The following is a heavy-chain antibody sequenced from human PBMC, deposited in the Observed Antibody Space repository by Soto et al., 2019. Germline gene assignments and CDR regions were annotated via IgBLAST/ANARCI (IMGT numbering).Heavy chain of an antibody. CDR1: GFTFSSYG. V-gene: IGHV3-33*01. J-gene: IGHJ5*02. CDR3: ARDRGDYYGSGSYCWFDP. D-gene: IGHD3-10*01. CDR2: IWYDGSNK. Sequence: QVQLVESGGGVVQPGRSLRLSCAASGFTFSSYGMHWVRQAPGKGLEWVAVIWYDGSNKYYADSVKGRVTISRDNSKNPLYLQMNSLRAEDTAVYYCARDRGDYYGSGSYCWFDPWGQGTLVTVSS.